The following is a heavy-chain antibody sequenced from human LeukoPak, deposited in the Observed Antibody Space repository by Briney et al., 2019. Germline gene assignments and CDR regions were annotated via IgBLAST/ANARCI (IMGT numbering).Heavy chain of an antibody. CDR3: AKAGDSSGYYHFDY. CDR2: ISGSGGST. D-gene: IGHD3-22*01. J-gene: IGHJ4*02. Sequence: PGGSLRLSCAASGFTFSSYAMSWVRQAPGKGLEWVSAISGSGGSTYYADSVKGRFTTSRDNSKNTLYLQMNSLRAEDTAVYYCAKAGDSSGYYHFDYWGQGTLVTVSS. V-gene: IGHV3-23*01. CDR1: GFTFSSYA.